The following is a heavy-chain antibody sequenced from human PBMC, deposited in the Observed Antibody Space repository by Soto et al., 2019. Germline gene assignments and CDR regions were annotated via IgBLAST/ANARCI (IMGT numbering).Heavy chain of an antibody. V-gene: IGHV4-30-4*01. J-gene: IGHJ4*02. CDR2: IYYSGST. CDR3: ARGGTYYYDSSGYHFDY. D-gene: IGHD3-22*01. CDR1: GGSISSGDYY. Sequence: SETLSLTCTVSGGSISSGDYYWSWIRQPPGKGLEWIGYIYYSGSTYYNPSLKSRVTISVDTSKNQFSLKLSSVTAADTAVYYCARGGTYYYDSSGYHFDYWGQGTLVTVSS.